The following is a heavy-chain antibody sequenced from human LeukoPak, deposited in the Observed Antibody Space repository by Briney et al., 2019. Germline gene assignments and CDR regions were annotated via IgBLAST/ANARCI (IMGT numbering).Heavy chain of an antibody. J-gene: IGHJ2*01. Sequence: GESLKISCKGSGYSFTSYCMGGVRQVPGKGLEWVSFISPGDSATRYSPSFQGQVTISADKSISGAYLQRSRLKAWDSVMYYCARQLGSGWYGQWYFDLWGRGTLVTVSS. CDR2: ISPGDSAT. D-gene: IGHD6-19*01. CDR1: GYSFTSYC. V-gene: IGHV5-51*01. CDR3: ARQLGSGWYGQWYFDL.